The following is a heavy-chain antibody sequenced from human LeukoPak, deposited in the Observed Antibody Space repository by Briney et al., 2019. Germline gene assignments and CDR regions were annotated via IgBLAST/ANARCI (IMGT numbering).Heavy chain of an antibody. Sequence: GGSLRLSCAASGFTFSGYWMSWVRQAPGKGLEWVANIKQDGSEKFYVDSVKGRFTISRDNAKKSLDLQMNSLRAEDTAVYYCATQHYGDFGYWGQGTLVTVSS. V-gene: IGHV3-7*01. CDR2: IKQDGSEK. CDR3: ATQHYGDFGY. J-gene: IGHJ4*02. CDR1: GFTFSGYW. D-gene: IGHD3-16*01.